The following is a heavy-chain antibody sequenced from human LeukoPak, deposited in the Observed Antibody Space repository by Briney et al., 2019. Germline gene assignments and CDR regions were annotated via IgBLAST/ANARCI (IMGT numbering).Heavy chain of an antibody. J-gene: IGHJ4*02. CDR1: GFTFSDYS. V-gene: IGHV3-21*04. CDR2: ISSRSSYK. CDR3: AGGLAVTTTRSSLDY. D-gene: IGHD4-17*01. Sequence: GGCLRLSCAASGFTFSDYSIHWVRQAPGQGLEWVSSISSRSSYKYYAESVKGRFTVSRDNAKNSLYLQMNSLRAEDTAVYYCAGGLAVTTTRSSLDYWGQGTLVTVSS.